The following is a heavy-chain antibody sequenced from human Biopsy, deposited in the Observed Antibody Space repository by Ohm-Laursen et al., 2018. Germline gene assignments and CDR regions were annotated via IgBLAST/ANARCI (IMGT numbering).Heavy chain of an antibody. CDR1: GGSISSDY. CDR2: ISNRGST. V-gene: IGHV4-59*01. D-gene: IGHD3-3*01. CDR3: ARLYRLDDYWNDDPPDAFDV. J-gene: IGHJ3*01. Sequence: GTLSLTCPVSGGSISSDYWSWIRQPPGKGLEWIGYISNRGSTNYNPSLRGRVTISVDTSKKQFSLKLTSVISADTAVFFCARLYRLDDYWNDDPPDAFDVWGQGTMVTVSS.